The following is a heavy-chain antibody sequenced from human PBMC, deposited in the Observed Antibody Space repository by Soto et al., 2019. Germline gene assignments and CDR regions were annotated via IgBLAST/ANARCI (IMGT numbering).Heavy chain of an antibody. CDR2: INSDGSNT. CDR1: GFTFSSYW. V-gene: IGHV3-74*01. Sequence: EVQLVESGGGLVQPGGSLRLSCAASGFTFSSYWMHWVRQAPGKGLVWVSRINSDGSNTNYADSVKGRVIISRDNAKNTLNLQMNSLRAEDTAVYYCARTSYYSDMDVWGQGTTVTVSS. J-gene: IGHJ6*02. CDR3: ARTSYYSDMDV.